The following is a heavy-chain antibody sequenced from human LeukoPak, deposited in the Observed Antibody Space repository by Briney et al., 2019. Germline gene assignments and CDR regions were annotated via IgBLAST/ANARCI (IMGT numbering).Heavy chain of an antibody. Sequence: SVKVSCKASRGTFSSYAISWVRQAPGQGLEWMGGIIPIFGTANYAQKFQGRVTITRDTSASTAYMELSSLRSEDTAVYYCASPFPPVAATPYYYGMDVWGQGTTVTVSS. V-gene: IGHV1-69*05. CDR2: IIPIFGTA. CDR3: ASPFPPVAATPYYYGMDV. J-gene: IGHJ6*02. D-gene: IGHD2-15*01. CDR1: RGTFSSYA.